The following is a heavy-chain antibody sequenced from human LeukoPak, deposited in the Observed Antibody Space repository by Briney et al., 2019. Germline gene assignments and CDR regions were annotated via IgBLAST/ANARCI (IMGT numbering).Heavy chain of an antibody. Sequence: GGSLRLSCAASGFIFSNDWEWWVREAPGGGLGWVVNINQDESKKYYAASVKGRFTISRDNAKNSLYLQMSSPSAEVTAIYYCARDHAYRADYWGQGTLVTVSS. V-gene: IGHV3-7*01. J-gene: IGHJ4*02. CDR2: INQDESKK. D-gene: IGHD2-2*01. CDR1: GFIFSNDW. CDR3: ARDHAYRADY.